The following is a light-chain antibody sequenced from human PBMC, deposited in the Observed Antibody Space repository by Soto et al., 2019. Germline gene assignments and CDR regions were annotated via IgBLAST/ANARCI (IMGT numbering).Light chain of an antibody. Sequence: EIVLTQSPDTLSLSPGERATLSCRARQSVSSYLDWYQQKPGQAHRLLIYDASNRATGIPARFSGSESGTDFPLTISSLEAEYVAVYCGNRRSDLPLTCGGGTKVEI. CDR2: DAS. CDR3: NRRSDLPLT. CDR1: QSVSSY. J-gene: IGKJ4*01. V-gene: IGKV3-11*01.